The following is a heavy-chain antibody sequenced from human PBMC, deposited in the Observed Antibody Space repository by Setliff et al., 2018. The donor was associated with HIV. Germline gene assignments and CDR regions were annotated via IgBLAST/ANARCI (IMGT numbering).Heavy chain of an antibody. D-gene: IGHD3-22*01. CDR3: AKQSYDSSGYYYGDGYYFDS. CDR2: LSGSGGST. V-gene: IGHV3-23*01. Sequence: GGSLRLSCAASGFTFSSYAMSWVRQAPGKGLEWVSALSGSGGSTYYADSVKGRFTISRDNSKNTLYLQMSSLRAEDTAVYYCAKQSYDSSGYYYGDGYYFDSWGQGTLVTVSS. J-gene: IGHJ4*02. CDR1: GFTFSSYA.